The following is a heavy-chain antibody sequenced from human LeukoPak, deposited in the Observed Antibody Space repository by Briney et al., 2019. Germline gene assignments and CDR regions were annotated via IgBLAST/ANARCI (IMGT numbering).Heavy chain of an antibody. J-gene: IGHJ5*02. D-gene: IGHD2-21*01. Sequence: SETLSLTCAVYGGSFSGYYWSWIRQPPGKGLEWIGEINHSGSTNYNPSLKSRVTISVDTSKNQFSLKLSSVTAADTAVYYCARAQYSRFDPWGQGTLATVSS. CDR2: INHSGST. CDR3: ARAQYSRFDP. V-gene: IGHV4-34*01. CDR1: GGSFSGYY.